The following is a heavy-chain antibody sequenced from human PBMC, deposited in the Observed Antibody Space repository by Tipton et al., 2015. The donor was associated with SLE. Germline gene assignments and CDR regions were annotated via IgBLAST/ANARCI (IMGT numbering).Heavy chain of an antibody. CDR3: ARVWQWRGYFDY. CDR1: GYTFTSYD. CDR2: INPNSGGT. D-gene: IGHD6-19*01. Sequence: QVQLVQSGAEVKRPGASVKVSCKASGYTFTSYDINWVRQAPGQGLEWMGWINPNSGGTNYAQKFQGRVTMTRDTSISTAYMELSRLRSDDTAVYYCARVWQWRGYFDYWGQGTLVTVSS. V-gene: IGHV1-2*02. J-gene: IGHJ4*02.